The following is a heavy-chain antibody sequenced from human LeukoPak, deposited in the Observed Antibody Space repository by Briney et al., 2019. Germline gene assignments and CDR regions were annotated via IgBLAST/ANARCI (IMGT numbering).Heavy chain of an antibody. Sequence: SETLSLTCTVSGGSISSYYWSWIRQPPGKGLEWIGYIYYGENTNYNPSLKSRVTMSVDTSMNQFSLKLSSVTAADTAVYYCARESPVADIDYWGQGTLVTVSS. CDR2: IYYGENT. CDR3: ARESPVADIDY. J-gene: IGHJ4*02. D-gene: IGHD6-19*01. CDR1: GGSISSYY. V-gene: IGHV4-59*01.